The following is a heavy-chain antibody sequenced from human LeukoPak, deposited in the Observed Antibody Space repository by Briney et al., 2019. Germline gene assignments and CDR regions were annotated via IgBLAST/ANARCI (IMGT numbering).Heavy chain of an antibody. Sequence: GESLQISCKGSGSIFTSYWIGWVRQLKGVEWMGIIYPGDSDPSYSPSFQGQVTISADNSISTAYLQWSSLKASDTAMYYCAGTRGYYGSSPGPIWFDPWGQGTLVTVSS. CDR2: IYPGDSDP. V-gene: IGHV5-51*01. D-gene: IGHD3-10*01. CDR3: AGTRGYYGSSPGPIWFDP. CDR1: GSIFTSYW. J-gene: IGHJ5*02.